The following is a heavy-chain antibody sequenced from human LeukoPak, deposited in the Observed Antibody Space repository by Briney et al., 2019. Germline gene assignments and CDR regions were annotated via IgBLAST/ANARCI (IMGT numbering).Heavy chain of an antibody. D-gene: IGHD3-10*01. J-gene: IGHJ4*02. CDR1: GGSVSSSNYY. CDR3: VRWDYYGSGSRRLDH. Sequence: SETLSLTCTVSGGSVSSSNYYWNCIRQPPGKGLECIGYIYYSGSPNYNPSLKSRVTISVDTSKNQFSLTLSSVTAADTATYYCVRWDYYGSGSRRLDHWGQGTLVTVSS. V-gene: IGHV4-61*01. CDR2: IYYSGSP.